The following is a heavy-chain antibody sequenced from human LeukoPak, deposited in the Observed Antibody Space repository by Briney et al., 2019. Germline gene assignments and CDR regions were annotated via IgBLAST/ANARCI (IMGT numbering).Heavy chain of an antibody. CDR3: ARGRRILVGDTNAGDFFDY. D-gene: IGHD1-26*01. J-gene: IGHJ4*02. CDR1: GYTFANYY. V-gene: IGHV1-2*02. CDR2: VNPNSGDT. Sequence: ASVKVSCKPSGYTFANYYILWVRQAPGQRLEWMGWVNPNSGDTYYAQKFQGRVTMTRDTSISTAFIELSRLRSDDTALYYCARGRRILVGDTNAGDFFDYWGQGTLVTVSS.